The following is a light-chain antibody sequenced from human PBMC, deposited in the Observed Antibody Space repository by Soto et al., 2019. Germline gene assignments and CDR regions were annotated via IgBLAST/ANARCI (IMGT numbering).Light chain of an antibody. V-gene: IGKV1-9*01. CDR3: QHLNSYPLT. CDR1: QGISSY. CDR2: AAF. Sequence: DIQLTQSPSCLSASVGERVSIACGASQGISSYLAWYQQKPGKAPKLLIYAAFTLQSVVPARFSGSGSGTEFTLTVSRLQPEDFATYYCQHLNSYPLTFGGGTKVDIK. J-gene: IGKJ4*01.